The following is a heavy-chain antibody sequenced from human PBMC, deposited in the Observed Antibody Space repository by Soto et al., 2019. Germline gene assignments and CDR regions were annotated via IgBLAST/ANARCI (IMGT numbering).Heavy chain of an antibody. J-gene: IGHJ6*02. CDR1: GYSFSSYW. Sequence: GDSMKISCKGSGYSFSSYWIGWVRQMPGKGLEWMGMIYPGHSDTRYSPSFQGQVTMSADKSISTAYLQWSRLKASDTAMYYCARHLKDPREYHYYVMAVCGQGTTVTGSS. CDR3: ARHLKDPREYHYYVMAV. V-gene: IGHV5-51*01. CDR2: IYPGHSDT.